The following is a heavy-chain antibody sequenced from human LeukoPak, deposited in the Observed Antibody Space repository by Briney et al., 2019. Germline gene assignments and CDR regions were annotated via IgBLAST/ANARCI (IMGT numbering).Heavy chain of an antibody. V-gene: IGHV4-34*01. CDR2: INHSGST. D-gene: IGHD3-10*01. J-gene: IGHJ5*02. Sequence: PSETLSLTCAVYGGSLSGYYWSWIRQPPGKGLEWIGEINHSGSTNYNPSLKSRVTISVDTSKNQFSLKLSSVTAADTAVYYCARAMVRGVMAWFDPWGQGTLVTVSS. CDR3: ARAMVRGVMAWFDP. CDR1: GGSLSGYY.